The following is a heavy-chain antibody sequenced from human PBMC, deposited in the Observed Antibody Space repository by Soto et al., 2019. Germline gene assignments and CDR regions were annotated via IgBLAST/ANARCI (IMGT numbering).Heavy chain of an antibody. J-gene: IGHJ5*02. CDR1: VFTFSSYW. CDR3: ARVDYGDYWFDP. D-gene: IGHD4-17*01. Sequence: EVQLVESGGGLVQPGGSLRLSCAASVFTFSSYWMHWVRQAPGKGLVWISRINSDGSTTSYADSVRGRFTISRDNAKNTLYLQMNSLRAEDTAVYYCARVDYGDYWFDPWGQGTLVTVSS. V-gene: IGHV3-74*01. CDR2: INSDGSTT.